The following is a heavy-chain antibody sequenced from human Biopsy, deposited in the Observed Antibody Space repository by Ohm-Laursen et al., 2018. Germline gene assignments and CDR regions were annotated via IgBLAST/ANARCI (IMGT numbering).Heavy chain of an antibody. CDR1: GDIVSSNRAA. V-gene: IGHV6-1*01. CDR2: TFFRATWYT. J-gene: IGHJ4*02. Sequence: QTLSLTCAVSGDIVSSNRAAWTWIRQSPSRGLEGLGRTFFRATWYTDFAVSAKSRITLTPDPSTNPFSLQLNSATPDDTAVYYCARSSSDSLNYYFDFWGQGTLVTVSS. D-gene: IGHD6-19*01. CDR3: ARSSSDSLNYYFDF.